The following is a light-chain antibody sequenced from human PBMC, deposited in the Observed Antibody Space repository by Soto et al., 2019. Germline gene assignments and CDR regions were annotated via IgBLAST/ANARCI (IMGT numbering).Light chain of an antibody. J-gene: IGLJ1*01. CDR1: SSDVGGYGY. CDR3: NSYTSNKTYV. V-gene: IGLV2-14*01. CDR2: EVS. Sequence: QSVLTQPASVSGSPGQSITISCTGTSSDVGGYGYVSWYQQHPGKAPKLMIYEVSNRPSGVSNRFSGSKSGNTASLTISGLQAEDEADYYCNSYTSNKTYVFGTGTKLTVL.